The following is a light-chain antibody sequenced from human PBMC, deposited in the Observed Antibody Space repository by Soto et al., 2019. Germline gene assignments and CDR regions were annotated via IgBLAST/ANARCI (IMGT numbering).Light chain of an antibody. V-gene: IGKV3-11*01. CDR2: DAS. J-gene: IGKJ5*01. CDR1: QSVSIL. Sequence: EIVMTQSPATLSVSPGERATLSCRASQSVSILLAWYQQKPGQAPRLLIYDASNRATGIPARFSGSGSGTDFTLTIGRLEPEDFAVYYCQQRSNWPITFGQGTRLEIK. CDR3: QQRSNWPIT.